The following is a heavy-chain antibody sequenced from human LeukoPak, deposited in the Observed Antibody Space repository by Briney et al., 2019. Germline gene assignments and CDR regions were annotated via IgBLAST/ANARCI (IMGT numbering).Heavy chain of an antibody. CDR2: ISYSGST. Sequence: PSETLSLTCSVSGPSISRYYWSWVRQPPGKGLEWIGYISYSGSTYYNPSLQSRVTISLDTANNQFSLEVRSGTAADTAVYYCARTPYGSGSYLVYWGQGILVPVSS. CDR1: GPSISRYY. CDR3: ARTPYGSGSYLVY. D-gene: IGHD3-10*01. V-gene: IGHV4-59*01. J-gene: IGHJ4*02.